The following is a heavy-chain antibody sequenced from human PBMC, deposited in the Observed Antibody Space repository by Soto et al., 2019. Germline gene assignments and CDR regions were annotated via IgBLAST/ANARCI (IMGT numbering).Heavy chain of an antibody. D-gene: IGHD2-2*01. CDR1: GYTFTSYD. CDR3: ARVSDIVVVPAARIYYYYGMDV. CDR2: MNPNSGNT. V-gene: IGHV1-8*01. J-gene: IGHJ6*02. Sequence: QVQLVQSGAEVKKPGASVKVSCKASGYTFTSYDINWVRQATGQGLEWMGWMNPNSGNTGYAQKSQGRVTMTRNTSISTAYMELSSLRSEDTAVYYCARVSDIVVVPAARIYYYYGMDVWGQGTTVTVSS.